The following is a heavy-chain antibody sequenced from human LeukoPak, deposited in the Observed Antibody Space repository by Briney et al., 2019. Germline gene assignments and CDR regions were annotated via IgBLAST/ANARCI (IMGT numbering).Heavy chain of an antibody. D-gene: IGHD2-21*01. J-gene: IGHJ4*02. CDR1: GVSVSAYQ. CDR2: INTKGET. V-gene: IGHV4-4*09. Sequence: ASETLSLTCTVSGVSVSAYQWSWVRQSPEKGLEWIGCINTKGETSYNPSLKSRVTTSVDTSKSQFPLRLTSVTAADTAVYYCATSNDAKIAPFDHWGQGAPVTVSS. CDR3: ATSNDAKIAPFDH.